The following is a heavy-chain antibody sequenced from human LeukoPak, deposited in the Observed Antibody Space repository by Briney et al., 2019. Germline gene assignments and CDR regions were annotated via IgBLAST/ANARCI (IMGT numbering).Heavy chain of an antibody. CDR2: IKQDGSEK. CDR3: ASLDGNAWWHY. D-gene: IGHD2-15*01. V-gene: IGHV3-7*01. J-gene: IGHJ4*02. Sequence: GGSLRLSCAASGFTFSSYWMSWVRQAPGKGLEWVANIKQDGSEKYYVDSVKGRFTISRDNAKNSLYLQMNSLRAEDTAVYYCASLDGNAWWHYWGQGTLVTVSS. CDR1: GFTFSSYW.